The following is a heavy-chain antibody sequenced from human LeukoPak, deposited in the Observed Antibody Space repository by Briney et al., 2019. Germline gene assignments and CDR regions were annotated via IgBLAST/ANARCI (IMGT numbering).Heavy chain of an antibody. V-gene: IGHV3-49*03. CDR3: TREDRRDPYYYDSSGYYSAGFDP. J-gene: IGHJ5*02. Sequence: GGSLRLSCTASGFTFGDYAMSWFRQAPGKGLEWVGFIRSKAYGGTTEYAASVKGRFTISRDDSKSIAYLQMNSLKTEDTAVYYCTREDRRDPYYYDSSGYYSAGFDPWGQGTLVTVSS. CDR1: GFTFGDYA. D-gene: IGHD3-22*01. CDR2: IRSKAYGGTT.